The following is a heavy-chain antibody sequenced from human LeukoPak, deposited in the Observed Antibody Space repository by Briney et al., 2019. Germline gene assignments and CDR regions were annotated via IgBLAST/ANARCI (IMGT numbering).Heavy chain of an antibody. D-gene: IGHD1-26*01. CDR2: ISYDGSSK. CDR3: ARGIFTGGTYYGY. J-gene: IGHJ4*02. V-gene: IGHV3-30-3*01. Sequence: PGGSLRLSCAASGFTFSTYAMHWVRQAPGKGLEWVAVISYDGSSKNYGDSVKGRFTISRDNSKNTVYLQMNSLRVEGTALYYCARGIFTGGTYYGYWGQGTLVTVSS. CDR1: GFTFSTYA.